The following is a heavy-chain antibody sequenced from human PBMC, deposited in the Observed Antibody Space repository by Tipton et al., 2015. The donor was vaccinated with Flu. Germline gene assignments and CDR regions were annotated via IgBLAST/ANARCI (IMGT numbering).Heavy chain of an antibody. V-gene: IGHV4-59*12. CDR2: IYYSGIT. CDR3: ARDAGDFGGNPLAFDI. D-gene: IGHD4-23*01. CDR1: GASISSYY. J-gene: IGHJ3*02. Sequence: LRLSCTVSGASISSYYWSWIRQPPGKGLEWIGYIYYSGITNYNPSLKSRVTISVDTSKNQFSLRLTSVTAADTAVYYCARDAGDFGGNPLAFDIWGQGTMVTVSS.